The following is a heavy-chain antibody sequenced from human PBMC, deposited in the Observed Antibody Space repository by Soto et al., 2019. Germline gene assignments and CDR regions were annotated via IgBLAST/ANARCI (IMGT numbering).Heavy chain of an antibody. CDR1: GGSISTYY. CDR3: ARGGGYSRQRRGWFDP. Sequence: QLQLQESGPGLVKPSETLSLTCTVSGGSISTYYWNWIRQPPGKGLEWIGDIYYSGRTNYNPSLQSRVAISVAMSKRPVSLNLSSLTPADTAVYYCARGGGYSRQRRGWFDPWGQGALVTVAS. D-gene: IGHD2-15*01. CDR2: IYYSGRT. J-gene: IGHJ5*02. V-gene: IGHV4-59*01.